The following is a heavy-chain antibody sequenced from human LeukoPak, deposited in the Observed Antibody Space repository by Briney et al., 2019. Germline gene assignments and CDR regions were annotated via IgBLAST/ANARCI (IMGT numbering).Heavy chain of an antibody. J-gene: IGHJ6*03. V-gene: IGHV3-48*04. Sequence: GGSLRLSCAASGFTFSSYSMNWVRQAPGKGLEWVSYISSSSSTIYYADSVKGRFTISRDNAKNSLYLQMNSLRAEDTAVYYCARALFHSSSSYQSYYYCMDVWGKGTTVTVSS. D-gene: IGHD6-6*01. CDR2: ISSSSSTI. CDR1: GFTFSSYS. CDR3: ARALFHSSSSYQSYYYCMDV.